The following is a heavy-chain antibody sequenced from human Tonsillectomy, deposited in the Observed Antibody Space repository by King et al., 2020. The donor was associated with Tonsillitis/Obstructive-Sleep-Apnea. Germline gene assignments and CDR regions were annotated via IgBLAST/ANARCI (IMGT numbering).Heavy chain of an antibody. D-gene: IGHD4-23*01. CDR2: FRSKAYAGTP. Sequence: VQLVESGEGLVQPGRSLNSPFKLFGFTFRVKVLTWFRQAPGKGLGWVGLFRSKAYAGTPEYAPFVKARFIIPRDVSKSIAYLQMNSLKTEDTAVYYCTSNLGGNPLDYWGQGTLVTVSS. J-gene: IGHJ4*02. V-gene: IGHV3-49*03. CDR3: TSNLGGNPLDY. CDR1: GFTFRVKV.